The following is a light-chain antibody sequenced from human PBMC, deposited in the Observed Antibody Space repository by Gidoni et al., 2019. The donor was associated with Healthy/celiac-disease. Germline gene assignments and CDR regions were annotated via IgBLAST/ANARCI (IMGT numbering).Light chain of an antibody. J-gene: IGLJ2*01. CDR1: SSDVGRYNL. CDR2: EVS. CDR3: CSYAGSSTFI. Sequence: QSALTQPASVSGSPGQSITISCTGASSDVGRYNLVSWYLQHPGKAPELMIYEVSRRPSGVSNRFSGSKSGNTASLTISGLQAEDEADYYCCSYAGSSTFIFGGGTKLTVL. V-gene: IGLV2-23*02.